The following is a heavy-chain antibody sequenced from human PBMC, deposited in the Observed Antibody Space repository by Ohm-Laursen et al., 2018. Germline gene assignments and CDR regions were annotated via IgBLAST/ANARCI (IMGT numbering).Heavy chain of an antibody. J-gene: IGHJ4*02. D-gene: IGHD1-26*01. CDR2: IHTGGNT. CDR3: ARVWELSHDY. CDR1: GFTVSSNY. V-gene: IGHV3-66*01. Sequence: GSLRLSCAASGFTVSSNYMNWVRQAPGKGLEWASIIHTGGNTFYAEFVEGRFTISRDSSKNTLFLQMNSLRVDDTAVYYCARVWELSHDYWGQGTLVTVSS.